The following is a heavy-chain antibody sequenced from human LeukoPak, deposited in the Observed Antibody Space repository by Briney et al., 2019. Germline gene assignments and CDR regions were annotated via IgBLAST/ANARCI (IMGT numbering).Heavy chain of an antibody. V-gene: IGHV4-59*01. CDR2: MCYSGRT. J-gene: IGHJ5*02. CDR1: GGSISSYY. CDR3: ARQWELRGWFDP. Sequence: SETLSLTCTVSGGSISSYYWSWIRQPPGKGLEWIGYMCYSGRTNYNPSLKSRVTIPVDTSKNQFSLKLRSVTAADTAVYYCARQWELRGWFDPWGQGTLVTVSA. D-gene: IGHD1-26*01.